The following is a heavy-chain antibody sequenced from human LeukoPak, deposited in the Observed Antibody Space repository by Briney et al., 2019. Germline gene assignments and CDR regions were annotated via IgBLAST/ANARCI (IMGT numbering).Heavy chain of an antibody. CDR2: TKNRADSYIT. V-gene: IGHV3-72*01. Sequence: AGGSLRLSCAASGFTFSDHYMDWVRQAPGKGLEWVGRTKNRADSYITEYAASVKVRFTISRDDSKNSLYLQMNSLKTEDTAVYYCARETLDLRHIDYWGQGTLVTVSS. CDR3: ARETLDLRHIDY. CDR1: GFTFSDHY. J-gene: IGHJ4*02. D-gene: IGHD2/OR15-2a*01.